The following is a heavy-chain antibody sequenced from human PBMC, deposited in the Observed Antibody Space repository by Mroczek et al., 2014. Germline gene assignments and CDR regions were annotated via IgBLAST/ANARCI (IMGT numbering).Heavy chain of an antibody. J-gene: IGHJ6*02. CDR3: ARGKYCSSTSCYDLFVQDYYYYYGMDV. CDR2: IWYDGSNK. V-gene: IGHV3-33*01. CDR1: GFTFSSYG. Sequence: QVQLVAGLGGGRWSSLEVLRLSCAASGFTFSSYGMHWVRQAPGKGLEWVAVIWYDGSNKYYADSVKGRFTISRDNSKNTLYLQMNSLRAEDTAVYYCARGKYCSSTSCYDLFVQDYYYYYGMDVWGQGTTVTVSS. D-gene: IGHD2-2*01.